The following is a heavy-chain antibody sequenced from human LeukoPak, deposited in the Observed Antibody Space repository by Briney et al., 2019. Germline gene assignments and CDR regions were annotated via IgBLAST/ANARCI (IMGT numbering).Heavy chain of an antibody. V-gene: IGHV3-21*01. CDR3: ARIMSSNWYAVD. Sequence: PGGSLRLSCAASGFSFDSYSMNWVRQAPGRGLEWVPSISSSSSYIYYADSVKGRFTISRDNAKNSLYLQMTSLRAEDTALYYCARIMSSNWYAVDWGQGTLVTVSS. D-gene: IGHD6-13*01. CDR2: ISSSSSYI. J-gene: IGHJ4*02. CDR1: GFSFDSYS.